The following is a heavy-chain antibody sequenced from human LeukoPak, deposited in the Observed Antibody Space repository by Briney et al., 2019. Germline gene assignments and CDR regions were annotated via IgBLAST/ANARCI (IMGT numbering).Heavy chain of an antibody. J-gene: IGHJ5*02. Sequence: GSSVKVSCKASGGTFSSYAISWVRQAPGQGLGWMGGIIPIFGTANYAQKFQGRVTITTDESTSTAYMELSSLRSEDTAVYYCARGTDCTNGVCYNWFDPWGQGTLVTVSS. D-gene: IGHD2-8*01. CDR2: IIPIFGTA. CDR1: GGTFSSYA. V-gene: IGHV1-69*05. CDR3: ARGTDCTNGVCYNWFDP.